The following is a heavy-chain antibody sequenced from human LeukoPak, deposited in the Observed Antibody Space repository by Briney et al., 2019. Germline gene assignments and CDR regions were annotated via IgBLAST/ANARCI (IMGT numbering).Heavy chain of an antibody. CDR2: INPNSGDT. J-gene: IGHJ4*02. Sequence: ASVKVSCKASGYTFTGYYMHWVRQAPGQGFEWMGWINPNSGDTNYAQKFQSRVTMTRDTSISTALMELSRLRSDETAVYYCASAIPLDCSSTTCLFDYWGKGTLVTVSS. CDR1: GYTFTGYY. D-gene: IGHD2-2*01. CDR3: ASAIPLDCSSTTCLFDY. V-gene: IGHV1-2*02.